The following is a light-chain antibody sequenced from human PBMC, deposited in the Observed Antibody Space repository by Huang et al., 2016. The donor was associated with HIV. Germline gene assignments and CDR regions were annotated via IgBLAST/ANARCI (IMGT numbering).Light chain of an antibody. CDR3: QQTDNTPRT. CDR2: SAS. Sequence: DIQMTQSPSSLSASVGDRVTIACRASQSIRKFLYWYQQKPGEAPKLLMHSASSLLSGVPSRFSGSGSGTDFTLTITSLQPEDFATYYCQQTDNTPRTFGQGTKVVIK. J-gene: IGKJ1*01. CDR1: QSIRKF. V-gene: IGKV1-39*01.